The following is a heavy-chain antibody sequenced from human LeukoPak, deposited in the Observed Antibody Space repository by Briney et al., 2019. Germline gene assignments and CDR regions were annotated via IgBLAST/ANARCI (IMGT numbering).Heavy chain of an antibody. Sequence: ASVKVSCKASGYTFTGYYMHWVRQAPGQGLEWMGWINPNSGGTNYAQKFQGRVTMTRDTSISTAYMELSRLRSDDTAVYYCAKRKLGVTIFGGLFDYWGQGTLVTVSS. V-gene: IGHV1-2*02. CDR2: INPNSGGT. D-gene: IGHD3-3*01. CDR3: AKRKLGVTIFGGLFDY. J-gene: IGHJ4*02. CDR1: GYTFTGYY.